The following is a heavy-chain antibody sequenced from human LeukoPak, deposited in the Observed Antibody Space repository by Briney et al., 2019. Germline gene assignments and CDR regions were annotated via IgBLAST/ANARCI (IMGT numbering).Heavy chain of an antibody. V-gene: IGHV3-23*01. D-gene: IGHD5-12*01. CDR2: ISGSGGST. CDR1: GFTFSSYA. J-gene: IGHJ4*02. Sequence: HAGGSLRLSCAASGFTFSSYAMSWVRQAPGKGLEWVSAISGSGGSTYYADSVKGRFTISRDNSKNTLYLQMNSLRAEDTAVYYCAKNRGSSGADARPADFWGQGTLVTVSS. CDR3: AKNRGSSGADARPADF.